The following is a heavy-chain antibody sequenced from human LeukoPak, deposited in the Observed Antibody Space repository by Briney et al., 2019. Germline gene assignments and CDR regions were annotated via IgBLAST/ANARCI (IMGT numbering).Heavy chain of an antibody. CDR1: GGSISSSSYY. Sequence: PSETLSLTCTVSGGSISSSSYYWGWIRQPPGKGLEWIGSIYYSGSTYYNPSLKSRVTISVDTSKNQFSLKLSSVTATDTAVYYCARRVVGATTFGYYYYMDVWGKGTTVTISS. CDR3: ARRVVGATTFGYYYYMDV. J-gene: IGHJ6*03. CDR2: IYYSGST. D-gene: IGHD1-26*01. V-gene: IGHV4-39*01.